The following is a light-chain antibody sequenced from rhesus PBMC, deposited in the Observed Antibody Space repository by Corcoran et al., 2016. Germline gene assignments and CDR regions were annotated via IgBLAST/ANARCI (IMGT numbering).Light chain of an antibody. Sequence: DIQMTQSPSSLFASVGDTVTITCRASQSISSWLAWYQQKPGKAPKLLSYKASTLKSGVPSRVSGSGSGTYFTLTISSLQSEYFATDYCQQYSSSPLSFGGGTKVEIK. J-gene: IGKJ4*01. CDR3: QQYSSSPLS. CDR2: KAS. V-gene: IGKV1-22*01. CDR1: QSISSW.